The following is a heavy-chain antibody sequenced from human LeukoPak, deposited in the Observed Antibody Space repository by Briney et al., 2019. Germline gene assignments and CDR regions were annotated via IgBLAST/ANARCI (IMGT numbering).Heavy chain of an antibody. CDR2: INSDGSWT. Sequence: LGGSLRLSCAASGNYWMHWVRQAPGKGLVWVSHINSDGSWTSYADSVKGRFTISKDNAKNTVYLRMNSLRAEDTAVYYCVSFYETYWGRGTLVTVSS. CDR1: GNYW. V-gene: IGHV3-74*01. D-gene: IGHD2/OR15-2a*01. J-gene: IGHJ4*02. CDR3: VSFYETY.